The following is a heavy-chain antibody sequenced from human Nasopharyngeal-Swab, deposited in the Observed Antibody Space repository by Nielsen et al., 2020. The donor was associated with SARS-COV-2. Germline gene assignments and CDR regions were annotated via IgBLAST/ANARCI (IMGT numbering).Heavy chain of an antibody. CDR2: IYSGGST. Sequence: GGSLRLSCAASGFTVSSNYMSWVRQAPGKGLEWVSVIYSGGSTYYADSVKGRFTISRDNSKNTLYLQMNSLRAEDTAVYYCAKGNYAYYYYYYMDVWGKGTTVTVSS. V-gene: IGHV3-53*01. D-gene: IGHD4-11*01. CDR3: AKGNYAYYYYYYMDV. J-gene: IGHJ6*03. CDR1: GFTVSSNY.